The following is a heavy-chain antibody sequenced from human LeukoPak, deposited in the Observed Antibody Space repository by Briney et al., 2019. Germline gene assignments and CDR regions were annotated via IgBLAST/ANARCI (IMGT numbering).Heavy chain of an antibody. CDR1: GGSISSYY. V-gene: IGHV4-59*01. CDR3: ATRYYYDSSGYDGMDV. D-gene: IGHD3-22*01. J-gene: IGHJ6*02. Sequence: NPSETLSLTWTVAGGSISSYYWSWIRQPPGKGLEWIGDIYYSGSTNYNPSLKSRVTISVDTFKNQFSLKLSSVTAADTAVYYCATRYYYDSSGYDGMDVWGQGTTVTVSS. CDR2: IYYSGST.